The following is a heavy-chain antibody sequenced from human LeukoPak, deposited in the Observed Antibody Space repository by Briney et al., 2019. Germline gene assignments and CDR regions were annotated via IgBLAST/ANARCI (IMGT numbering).Heavy chain of an antibody. CDR2: IKSKTDGGTT. CDR1: GFTFSNAW. D-gene: IGHD3-10*01. Sequence: GGALRLSCSASGFTFSNAWMSWGRQSPGNGLEWVGRIKSKTDGGTTDYAAPVKGRFTISRDDSKNTPYLQMNSLRDEATAVYYCAKDVLGFGELSFSYYYYMDVWGKGTTVTISS. CDR3: AKDVLGFGELSFSYYYYMDV. J-gene: IGHJ6*03. V-gene: IGHV3-15*01.